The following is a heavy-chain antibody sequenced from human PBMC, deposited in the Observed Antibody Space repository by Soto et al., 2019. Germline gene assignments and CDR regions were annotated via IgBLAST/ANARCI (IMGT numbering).Heavy chain of an antibody. J-gene: IGHJ4*02. V-gene: IGHV4-31*03. CDR3: AREDNGYGDYVDY. D-gene: IGHD4-17*01. Sequence: PSETLSLTCTVSGGSISSGGYYWSWIRQHPGKGLEWIGYIYYSGSTYYNPSLKSRVTISVETSKNQFSLKLSSVTAADTAVYYCAREDNGYGDYVDYWGQGTLVTVSS. CDR1: GGSISSGGYY. CDR2: IYYSGST.